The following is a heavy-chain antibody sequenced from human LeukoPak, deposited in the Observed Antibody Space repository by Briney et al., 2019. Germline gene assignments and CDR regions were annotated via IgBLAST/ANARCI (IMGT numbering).Heavy chain of an antibody. CDR1: GFTFSSYW. J-gene: IGHJ5*02. CDR2: INSDGSST. Sequence: PGGSLRLSCAASGFTFSSYWMHWVRQAPGKGLVRVSRINSDGSSTSYADSVKGRFTISRDNAKNTLYLQMNSLRAEDTAVYYCARAGVPAVRRGNWFDPWGQGTLVTVSS. CDR3: ARAGVPAVRRGNWFDP. V-gene: IGHV3-74*01. D-gene: IGHD2-2*01.